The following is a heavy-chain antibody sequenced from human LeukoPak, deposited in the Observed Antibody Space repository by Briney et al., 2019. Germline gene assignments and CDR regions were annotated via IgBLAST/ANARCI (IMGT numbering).Heavy chain of an antibody. CDR1: GGSISSYY. D-gene: IGHD3-3*01. CDR2: IYDSGSA. Sequence: SETLSLTCTVSGGSISSYYWSWIRQPPGKGLEWIGFIYDSGSANYKSSLESRVTMSVDTSKNQVSLKLSSVTAADTAVYYCARVLQNYYHMDVWGKGTTVTVSS. CDR3: ARVLQNYYHMDV. V-gene: IGHV4-59*01. J-gene: IGHJ6*03.